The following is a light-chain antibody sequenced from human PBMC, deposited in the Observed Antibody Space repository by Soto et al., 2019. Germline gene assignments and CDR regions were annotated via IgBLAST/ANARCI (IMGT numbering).Light chain of an antibody. V-gene: IGKV3-15*01. CDR3: QQFGDWPA. CDR2: ASS. J-gene: IGKJ1*01. CDR1: QSVSSH. Sequence: EIRMTQSPAILSVSPGESATLSCRASQSVSSHVVWYQQKPGQAARLLLSASSTGATGIPARFSGSGSGTEFTLTISSLQSDDSAIYYCQQFGDWPAFGLGTKVDIK.